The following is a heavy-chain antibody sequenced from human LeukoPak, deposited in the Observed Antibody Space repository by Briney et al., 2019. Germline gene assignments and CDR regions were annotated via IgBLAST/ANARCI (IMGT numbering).Heavy chain of an antibody. CDR3: ARVDSSGYYLGARSPIDY. CDR1: GFTFSSYW. Sequence: GGSLRLSCAAPGFTFSSYWMHWVRQAPGKGLVWVSRINSDESSTSYADSVKGRFTISRDNAKNTLFLQMNSPRAEDTAVYYCARVDSSGYYLGARSPIDYWGQGTLVTVSS. V-gene: IGHV3-74*01. J-gene: IGHJ4*02. D-gene: IGHD3-22*01. CDR2: INSDESST.